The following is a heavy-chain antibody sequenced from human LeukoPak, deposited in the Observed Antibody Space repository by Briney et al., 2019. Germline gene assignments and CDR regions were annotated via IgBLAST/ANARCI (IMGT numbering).Heavy chain of an antibody. J-gene: IGHJ4*02. CDR3: ARANCAGDCYLKH. CDR2: ISVDNGDT. Sequence: ASVKVSCKVSGYTFANYAITWVRQAPGQGLEYMGWISVDNGDTNDAQMLQGRVTMTTDTSTNTAYMELRGLRSDDTAVYYCARANCAGDCYLKHWGQGTLVTVSS. CDR1: GYTFANYA. V-gene: IGHV1-18*01. D-gene: IGHD2-21*02.